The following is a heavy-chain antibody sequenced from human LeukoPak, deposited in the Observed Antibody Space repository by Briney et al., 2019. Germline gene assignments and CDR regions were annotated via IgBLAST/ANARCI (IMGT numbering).Heavy chain of an antibody. CDR1: GFTFSSYT. J-gene: IGHJ4*02. CDR2: ISSNGGST. Sequence: PGGSLRLSRSASGFTFSSYTMHWVRQTTGKGLEYVSAISSNGGSTYYADSVKGRFTISRDNSKNTLYLQMSSLRAEDTAIYYCVKAMEGSSWFQGSRPFDYWGQGTLVTVSS. CDR3: VKAMEGSSWFQGSRPFDY. D-gene: IGHD6-13*01. V-gene: IGHV3-64D*06.